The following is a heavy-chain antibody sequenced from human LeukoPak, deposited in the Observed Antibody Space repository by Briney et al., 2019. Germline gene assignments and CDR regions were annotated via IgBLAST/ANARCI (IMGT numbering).Heavy chain of an antibody. D-gene: IGHD2-15*01. Sequence: ASVKVSCKASGYTFTSYGISWVRQAPGQGLEWMGWISAYNGNTNYAQKLQGRVTMTTDTSTSTAYMELRSLRSDDTAVYYCARERGYCSGGSCYSGWLDPWGQGTLVTVSS. V-gene: IGHV1-18*01. CDR3: ARERGYCSGGSCYSGWLDP. J-gene: IGHJ5*02. CDR2: ISAYNGNT. CDR1: GYTFTSYG.